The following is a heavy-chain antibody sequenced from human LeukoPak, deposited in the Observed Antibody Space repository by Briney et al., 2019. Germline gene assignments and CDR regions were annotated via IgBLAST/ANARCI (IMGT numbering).Heavy chain of an antibody. J-gene: IGHJ6*02. CDR3: AREKMEVGYYGLDV. V-gene: IGHV1-24*01. CDR2: FDPEDGET. CDR1: GYTLTELS. D-gene: IGHD1-1*01. Sequence: ASVKVSCKVSGYTLTELSMHWVRQAPGKGLEWMGGFDPEDGETIYAQKFQGRVTMTEDTSTDTAYMELSSLRSDDTAVYYCAREKMEVGYYGLDVWGQGTTVTVSS.